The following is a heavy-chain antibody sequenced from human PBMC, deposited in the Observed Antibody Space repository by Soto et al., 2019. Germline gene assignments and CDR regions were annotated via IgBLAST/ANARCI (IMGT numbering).Heavy chain of an antibody. CDR1: GESVCSYSAA. V-gene: IGHV6-1*01. CDR2: TSYRSKWYY. J-gene: IGHJ4*02. CDR3: ATWRFEF. Sequence: PLHTLSRTCAISGESVCSYSAAWNWIRQSPSRGLEWLGRTSYRSKWYYDYAVSVRSRITINADTSKNQFSLQLSSVTPEDTAVYYCATWRFEFWGQGTLVTVSS.